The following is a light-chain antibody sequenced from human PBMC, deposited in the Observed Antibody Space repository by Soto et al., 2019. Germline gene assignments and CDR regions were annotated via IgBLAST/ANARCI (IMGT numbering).Light chain of an antibody. CDR1: SSNIGAGYD. CDR2: GNS. Sequence: QSVLTQPPSVSGAPGQRVTISCTGSSSNIGAGYDVHWYQQLPGTAPKLLIYGNSNRPSGVPDRFSGYKSGTSASLAITGVQAEDEADYYCQSYDSSLSVVVFGGGTKLTVL. V-gene: IGLV1-40*01. CDR3: QSYDSSLSVVV. J-gene: IGLJ2*01.